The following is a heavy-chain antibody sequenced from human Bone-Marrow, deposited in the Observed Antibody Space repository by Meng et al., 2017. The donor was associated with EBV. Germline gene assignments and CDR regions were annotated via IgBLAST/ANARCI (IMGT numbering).Heavy chain of an antibody. D-gene: IGHD3-10*01. CDR2: IYDGGTT. Sequence: VHLQESCPGLVKPSETLAPPFPVSGAAVSGGTYHWSWIRQPPGKELEWIGYIYDGGTTIYNPSLKSRVTILVDASKNQFSLKLSSVTTADTAVYYCAKSRSSTPGVVDYWGQGTLVTVSS. CDR1: GAAVSGGTYH. J-gene: IGHJ4*02. V-gene: IGHV4-61*01. CDR3: AKSRSSTPGVVDY.